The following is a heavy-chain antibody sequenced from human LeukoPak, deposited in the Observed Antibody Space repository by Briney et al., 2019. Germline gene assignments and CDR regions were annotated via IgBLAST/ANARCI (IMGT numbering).Heavy chain of an antibody. CDR2: IIPIFGTA. CDR1: GGTFSSYA. CDR3: ARGPLTVTAYYYYYMDV. D-gene: IGHD4-11*01. J-gene: IGHJ6*03. Sequence: SVKVSCKASGGTFSSYAISWVRQAPGQGLEWMGRIIPIFGTASYAQKFQGRVTITTDESTSTAYMELSSLRSEDTAVYYCARGPLTVTAYYYYYMDVWGKGTTVTVSS. V-gene: IGHV1-69*05.